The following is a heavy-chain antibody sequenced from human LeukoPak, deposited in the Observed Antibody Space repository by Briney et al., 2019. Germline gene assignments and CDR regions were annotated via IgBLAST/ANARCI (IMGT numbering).Heavy chain of an antibody. D-gene: IGHD2-2*01. V-gene: IGHV3-66*01. CDR1: GFTINGNY. CDR2: LSNGGST. Sequence: GGSLRLSCTASGFTINGNYLTWVRQAPGKGLECVSVLSNGGSTSYADSVKGRFTISRDNSKNTLYLQMNILRAEDTAVYYCASRVAPGYYYGMDVWGQGTTVTVFS. CDR3: ASRVAPGYYYGMDV. J-gene: IGHJ6*02.